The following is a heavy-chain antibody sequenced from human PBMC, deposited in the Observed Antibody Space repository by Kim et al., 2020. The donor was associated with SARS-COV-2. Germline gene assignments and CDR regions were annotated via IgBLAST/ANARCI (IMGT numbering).Heavy chain of an antibody. CDR2: ISGSGGST. CDR1: GFTFSSYA. Sequence: GGSLRLSCAASGFTFSSYAMSWVRQAPGKGLEWVSAISGSGGSTYYADSVKGRFTISRDNSKNTLYLQMNSLRAEDTAVYYCSSEPLWFGESPSDYWGQGTLVTVSS. J-gene: IGHJ4*02. V-gene: IGHV3-23*01. D-gene: IGHD3-10*01. CDR3: SSEPLWFGESPSDY.